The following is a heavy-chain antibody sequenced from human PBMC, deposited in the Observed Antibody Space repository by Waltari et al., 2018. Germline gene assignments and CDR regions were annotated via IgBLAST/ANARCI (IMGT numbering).Heavy chain of an antibody. V-gene: IGHV3-30*18. CDR1: GFTFSDYG. CDR3: AKGGLASTYYYSPMDV. CDR2: ISYEGSNQ. J-gene: IGHJ6*02. Sequence: QVHLAESGGGVVQPGRSLRLSCVTSGFTFSDYGMHWVRQTPGKVLELVAMISYEGSNQYYADSVKGRFTISRDNFKHTLYLQISSLTTNDTGVYYCAKGGLASTYYYSPMDVWGHGTSVTVSS. D-gene: IGHD3-22*01.